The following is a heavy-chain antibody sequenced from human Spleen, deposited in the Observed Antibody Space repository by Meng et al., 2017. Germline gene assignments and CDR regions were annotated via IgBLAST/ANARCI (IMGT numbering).Heavy chain of an antibody. V-gene: IGHV3-23*01. CDR2: FNNEGGDT. D-gene: IGHD3-22*01. CDR1: GFRFENYD. J-gene: IGHJ4*02. Sequence: GGSLRLSCAASGFRFENYDMTWVRQAPGKGLEWVSSFNNEGGDTYYADSVKGRFSISRDNSKNSVFLQINSLRAEDTAVYYCARSPIDKYDLSALPLDYWGQGTLVTVSS. CDR3: ARSPIDKYDLSALPLDY.